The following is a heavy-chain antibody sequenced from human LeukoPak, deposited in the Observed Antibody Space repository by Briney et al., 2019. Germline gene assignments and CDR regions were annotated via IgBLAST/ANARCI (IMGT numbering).Heavy chain of an antibody. CDR2: ITWSGGST. J-gene: IGHJ4*02. D-gene: IGHD6-6*01. V-gene: IGHV3-20*04. CDR1: GFPFDDYG. Sequence: PGGSLRLSCAASGFPFDDYGMSWVRQAPGKGLEWVSDITWSGGSTGYADSVKGRFTISRDSARDSLYLQMNSLRVEDTAFYYCARAFRYSTSSRTFDYWGKGTWSPSP. CDR3: ARAFRYSTSSRTFDY.